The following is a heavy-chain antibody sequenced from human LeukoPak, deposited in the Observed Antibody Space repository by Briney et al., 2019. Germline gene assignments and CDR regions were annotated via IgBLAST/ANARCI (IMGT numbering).Heavy chain of an antibody. CDR2: ISSSGSTI. CDR3: ARVSGYGYGDY. CDR1: GFTFSSYE. D-gene: IGHD5-18*01. Sequence: GGSLRLSCAASGFTFSSYEMNWVRQAPGKGLEWVSYISSSGSTIYYADSVKGRFAISRDNAKNSLYLQMNSLRAEDTAVYYCARVSGYGYGDYWGQGTLVTVSS. V-gene: IGHV3-48*03. J-gene: IGHJ4*02.